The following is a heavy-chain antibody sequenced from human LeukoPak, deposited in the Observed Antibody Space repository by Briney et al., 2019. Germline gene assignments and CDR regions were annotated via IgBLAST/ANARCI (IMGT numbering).Heavy chain of an antibody. Sequence: GRSLRLSCAASGFTVSSNYMSWVRQAPGKGLEWVSVIYSGGSTYYADSVKGRFTISRDNSKNTLYLQMNSLRAEDTAVYYCAREGYYYDSSGYSHDWYFDLWGRGTLVTVSS. V-gene: IGHV3-53*01. J-gene: IGHJ2*01. CDR3: AREGYYYDSSGYSHDWYFDL. CDR2: IYSGGST. D-gene: IGHD3-22*01. CDR1: GFTVSSNY.